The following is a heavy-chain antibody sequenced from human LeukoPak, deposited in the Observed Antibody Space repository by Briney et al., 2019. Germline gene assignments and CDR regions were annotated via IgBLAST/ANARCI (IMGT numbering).Heavy chain of an antibody. CDR2: INPSGGST. D-gene: IGHD1-7*01. CDR1: GYTFTSYY. J-gene: IGHJ4*02. V-gene: IGHV1-46*01. Sequence: ASVKVSCKASGYTFTSYYMHWVRQAPGQGLEWMGIINPSGGSTSYAQKFQGRVTMTRDMSTSTVYMELSSLRSDDTAVYYCARAPYNWNYEGDYWGQGTLVTVSS. CDR3: ARAPYNWNYEGDY.